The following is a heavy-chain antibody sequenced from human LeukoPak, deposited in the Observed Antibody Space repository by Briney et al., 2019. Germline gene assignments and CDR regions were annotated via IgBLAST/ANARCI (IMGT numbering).Heavy chain of an antibody. CDR2: ISGRSDYI. J-gene: IGHJ3*02. CDR1: GFTFRTSS. V-gene: IGHV3-21*01. CDR3: ARDGLDAFDI. Sequence: GGSLRLSCVGSGFTFRTSSMNWVRQAPGKGLEWVSSISGRSDYIFYADSVKGRFTISRDNAKNSLYLQMNSLRAEDTAVYYCARDGLDAFDIWGQGTMVTVSS.